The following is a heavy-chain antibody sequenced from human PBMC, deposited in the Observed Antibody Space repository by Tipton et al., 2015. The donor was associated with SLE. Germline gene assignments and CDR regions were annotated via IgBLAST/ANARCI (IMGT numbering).Heavy chain of an antibody. V-gene: IGHV3-21*01. Sequence: SLRLSCAASGFTFSIYGMNWVRQAPGKGLEWVSSISSSSSYIYYADSVKGRFTISRDNAKNSLYLQMNSLRAEDTAVYYCARGGLELGNFDYWGQGTLVTVSS. CDR1: GFTFSIYG. D-gene: IGHD1-7*01. CDR2: ISSSSSYI. CDR3: ARGGLELGNFDY. J-gene: IGHJ4*02.